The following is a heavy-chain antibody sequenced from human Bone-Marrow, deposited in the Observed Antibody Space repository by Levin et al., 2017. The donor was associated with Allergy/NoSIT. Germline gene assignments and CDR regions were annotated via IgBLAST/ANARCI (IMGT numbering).Heavy chain of an antibody. Sequence: ASVKVSCRASGYNFSNYLINWLRQAPGQGFEWMGWINTKTGNPRFARGFTGRFVFSFDTSVKTTYLQITSLKPEDTAVYYCARDGYLGSCSSTSCPDFFDFWGQGTLVTVSS. CDR3: ARDGYLGSCSSTSCPDFFDF. CDR2: INTKTGNP. J-gene: IGHJ4*02. D-gene: IGHD2-2*01. V-gene: IGHV7-4-1*02. CDR1: GYNFSNYL.